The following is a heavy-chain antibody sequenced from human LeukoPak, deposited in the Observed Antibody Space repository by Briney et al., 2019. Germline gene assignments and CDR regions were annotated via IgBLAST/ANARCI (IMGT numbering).Heavy chain of an antibody. D-gene: IGHD1-1*01. CDR3: ASSVLAGRWNGYSSYYYYMDG. CDR1: GYTFTSYA. CDR2: INSNSGNT. V-gene: IGHV1-8*02. Sequence: SLRVSCAASGYTFTSYAINWVRQAPGQGLEWVSWINSNSGNTFYAHSVKGRFTMSRNNTISTPYMQLSSLRSEDTAVYYCASSVLAGRWNGYSSYYYYMDGSGKATTV. J-gene: IGHJ6*03.